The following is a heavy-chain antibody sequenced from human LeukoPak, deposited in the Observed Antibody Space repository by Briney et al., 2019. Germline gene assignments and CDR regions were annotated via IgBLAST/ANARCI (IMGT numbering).Heavy chain of an antibody. V-gene: IGHV3-30*04. CDR2: ISYDGSNK. CDR3: ARDLYSSGWPFDY. Sequence: GGSLRLSCAASGFTFSSYAMSWVRQAPGKGLEWVAVISYDGSNKYYADSVKGRFTIARDNSKNTLYLQMNSLRAEDTAVYYCARDLYSSGWPFDYWGQGTLVTVSS. D-gene: IGHD6-19*01. J-gene: IGHJ4*02. CDR1: GFTFSSYA.